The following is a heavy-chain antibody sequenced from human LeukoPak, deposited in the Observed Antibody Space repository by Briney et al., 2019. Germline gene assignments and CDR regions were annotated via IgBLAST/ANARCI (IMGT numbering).Heavy chain of an antibody. J-gene: IGHJ4*02. CDR2: ISDSGGST. CDR3: AKGIGSTSCYNY. D-gene: IGHD2-2*02. Sequence: PGGSLRLSCAASGFTFSSSGMSWVRQAPGKCLEWVSTISDSGGSTYSADSVEGRFSISRDNSKNTLYLQMSSLRAEDTAVYYCAKGIGSTSCYNYYGQGTLVTVSS. V-gene: IGHV3-23*01. CDR1: GFTFSSSG.